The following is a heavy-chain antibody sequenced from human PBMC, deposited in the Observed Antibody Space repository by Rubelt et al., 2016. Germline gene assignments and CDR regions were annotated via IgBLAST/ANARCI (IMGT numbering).Heavy chain of an antibody. Sequence: QLQLQESGPGLVKPSETLSLTCTVSGGSISSSSYYWGWIRQPPGKGLEWIGSISYSGSTFYNPSLKSRVTISVDTSKNQFSLMLISVTAADTAVYFCASFLRGYYYYGMDVWGQGTTVTVSS. CDR1: GGSISSSSYY. J-gene: IGHJ6*02. CDR3: ASFLRGYYYYGMDV. D-gene: IGHD2/OR15-2a*01. CDR2: ISYSGST. V-gene: IGHV4-39*01.